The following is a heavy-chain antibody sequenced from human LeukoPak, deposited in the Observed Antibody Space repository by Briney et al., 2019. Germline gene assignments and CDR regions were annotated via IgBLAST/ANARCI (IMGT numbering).Heavy chain of an antibody. CDR3: TTDGTTGTTLTPHDY. D-gene: IGHD1-1*01. CDR2: IKRKTDGGTA. J-gene: IGHJ4*02. CDR1: GFTFSDAR. V-gene: IGHV3-15*01. Sequence: PGGSLRLSCAVSGFTFSDARMSWVHQSPGKGLEWVGHIKRKTDGGTADYAAPVKGRFTISRDDSKNTLYLQINSLKTEDTSVYYCTTDGTTGTTLTPHDYWGQGTLVTVSS.